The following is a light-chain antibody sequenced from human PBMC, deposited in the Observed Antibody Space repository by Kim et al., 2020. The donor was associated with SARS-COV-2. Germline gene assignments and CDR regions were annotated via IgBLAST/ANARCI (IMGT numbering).Light chain of an antibody. J-gene: IGKJ4*01. V-gene: IGKV1-39*01. CDR2: AAS. Sequence: DIQMTQSPSSLAASVGDRVTIACWASQNINTYLNWYQQKPGEAPKLLIYAASTLQSGVPSRFSGSGSGTDFTLTISSLQPEDFAIYYCQQSHTAPLLTFGGGTKVDIK. CDR1: QNINTY. CDR3: QQSHTAPLLT.